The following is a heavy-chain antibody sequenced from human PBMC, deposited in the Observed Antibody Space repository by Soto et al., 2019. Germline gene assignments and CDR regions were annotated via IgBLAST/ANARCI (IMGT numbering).Heavy chain of an antibody. CDR2: IIPIFGTA. J-gene: IGHJ6*02. D-gene: IGHD1-26*01. CDR3: ASDLSTSYYYYGMDV. V-gene: IGHV1-69*13. CDR1: GGSFSSYA. Sequence: SVKVSCKASGGSFSSYAISWGRQAPGQGLEWMGGIIPIFGTANYAQKFQGRVTITADESTSTAYMELSSLRSEDTAVYYCASDLSTSYYYYGMDVWGQGTTVTVSS.